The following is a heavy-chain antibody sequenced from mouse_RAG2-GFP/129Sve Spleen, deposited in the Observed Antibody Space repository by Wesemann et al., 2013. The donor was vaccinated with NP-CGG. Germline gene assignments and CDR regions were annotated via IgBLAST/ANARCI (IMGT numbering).Heavy chain of an antibody. V-gene: IGHV4-1*02. CDR2: INPDSSTI. D-gene: IGHD2-1*01. CDR1: GFDFSRYW. CDR3: ARRYGNSFAY. Sequence: EVKLLESGGGLVQPGGSLKLSCAASGFDFSRYWMSWVRQAPGKGLEWIGEINPDSSTINYTPSLKDKFIISRDNAKNTLYLQMSKVRSEDTALYYCARRYGNSFAYWGQGTLVTVSA. J-gene: IGHJ3*01.